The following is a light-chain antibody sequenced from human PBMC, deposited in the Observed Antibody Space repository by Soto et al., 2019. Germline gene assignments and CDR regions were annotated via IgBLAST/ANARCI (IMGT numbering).Light chain of an antibody. J-gene: IGKJ5*01. CDR3: QQYNDRPPIT. CDR1: ETVATN. Sequence: VMTQSPATLSVSPGERATLSCWASETVATNLAWYQQKPGQAPRLLISGASTRAAGISDRFRGSGSGTEFTLTISGLQSEDFAVYYCQQYNDRPPITFGQGTRLEIK. CDR2: GAS. V-gene: IGKV3-15*01.